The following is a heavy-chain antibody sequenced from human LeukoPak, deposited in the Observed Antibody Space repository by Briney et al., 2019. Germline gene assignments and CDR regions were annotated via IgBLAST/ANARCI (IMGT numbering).Heavy chain of an antibody. V-gene: IGHV4-34*01. D-gene: IGHD6-19*01. CDR3: ARTSLSSGWLGDAFDI. J-gene: IGHJ3*02. Sequence: PSETLSLTCAVYGGSFSGNYWSWIRQPPGKGLEWIGEINHSGSTNYNPSLKSRVTISVDTSKNQFSLKLSSVTAADTAVYYCARTSLSSGWLGDAFDIWGQGTMVTVSS. CDR1: GGSFSGNY. CDR2: INHSGST.